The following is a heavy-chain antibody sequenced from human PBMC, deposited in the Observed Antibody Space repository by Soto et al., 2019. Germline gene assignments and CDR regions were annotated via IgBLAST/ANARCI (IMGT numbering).Heavy chain of an antibody. V-gene: IGHV3-21*01. Sequence: EVQLVESGGGLVEPGGSLRLSCAASGFTFSSYTVNWVRQAPGKGLEWVSSITSGSTYIYYADSVKGRFTISRDNARNSLYLQMNSLRVEDTAVYYCARDLGSRSWRGYYYGMDVWGQGTTVIVSS. D-gene: IGHD6-13*01. J-gene: IGHJ6*02. CDR3: ARDLGSRSWRGYYYGMDV. CDR2: ITSGSTYI. CDR1: GFTFSSYT.